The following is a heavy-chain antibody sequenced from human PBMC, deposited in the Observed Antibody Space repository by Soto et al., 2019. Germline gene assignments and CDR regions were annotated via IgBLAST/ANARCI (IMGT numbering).Heavy chain of an antibody. J-gene: IGHJ4*02. CDR3: AKPFTGRIYYLYFDS. V-gene: IGHV3-23*01. Sequence: GGSLILSCAASGFTFSGYAMSLVRQAQGKGLEWVSAISGSDGTTYYADSVKGRFTISRDNTKNTLYLQMNSLRAEDTAIYFCAKPFTGRIYYLYFDSWGQRALFTISS. CDR1: GFTFSGYA. D-gene: IGHD1-26*01. CDR2: ISGSDGTT.